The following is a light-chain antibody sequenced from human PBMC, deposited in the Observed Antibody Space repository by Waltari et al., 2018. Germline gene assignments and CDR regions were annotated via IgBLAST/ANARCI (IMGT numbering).Light chain of an antibody. Sequence: FMLTQPHSVSESPGKTVTISCTRSSGNIATNNVLGSQQRPGSAPTKVIYEDNQRPSGVPDRFSGSIDSSSNSASLIISGLKAEDEADYYCQSFDSSHVVFGGGTKLTVL. V-gene: IGLV6-57*03. J-gene: IGLJ2*01. CDR1: SGNIATNN. CDR2: EDN. CDR3: QSFDSSHVV.